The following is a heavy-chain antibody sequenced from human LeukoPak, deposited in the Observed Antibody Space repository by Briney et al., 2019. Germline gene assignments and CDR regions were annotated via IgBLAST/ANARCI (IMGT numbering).Heavy chain of an antibody. Sequence: PSETLSLTCAVYVESFIGYYWTWIRQPPGKGLEWIGEITHSGGTNYSPSLKSRAAISVDTSKNQFSLKLTSVTAADTAIYYCGRASSSSLLYNNYSLDVWAKGSRSSSP. CDR3: GRASSSSLLYNNYSLDV. CDR1: VESFIGYY. CDR2: ITHSGGT. J-gene: IGHJ6*03. V-gene: IGHV4-34*01. D-gene: IGHD2-2*01.